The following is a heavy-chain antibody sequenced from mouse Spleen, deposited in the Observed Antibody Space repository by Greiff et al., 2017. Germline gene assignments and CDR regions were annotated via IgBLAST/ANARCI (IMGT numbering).Heavy chain of an antibody. J-gene: IGHJ1*01. CDR2: ISSGSSTI. V-gene: IGHV5-17*01. CDR1: GFTFSDYG. Sequence: DVMLVESGGGLVKPGGSLKLSCAASGFTFSDYGMHWVRQAPEKGLEWVAYISSGSSTIYYADTVKGRFTISRDNAKNTLFLQMTSLRSEDTAMYYCARGHYYGSWYFDVWGAGTTVTVSS. D-gene: IGHD1-2*01. CDR3: ARGHYYGSWYFDV.